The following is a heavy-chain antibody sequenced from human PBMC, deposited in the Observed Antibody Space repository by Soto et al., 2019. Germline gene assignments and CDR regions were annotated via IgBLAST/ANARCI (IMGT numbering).Heavy chain of an antibody. D-gene: IGHD3-3*01. CDR2: ISGSGDST. J-gene: IGHJ4*02. Sequence: EVQLLESGGGLVQPGGSLRVSCAASGFTFNNYVMTWVRQAPGKGLEWVSAISGSGDSTYYADSVKGRFTISRDNSKNTLYLQMNSLRAEDTALYYCAKGGRHYDFWSGYPRAFDYWGQGSLITVSS. CDR3: AKGGRHYDFWSGYPRAFDY. V-gene: IGHV3-23*01. CDR1: GFTFNNYV.